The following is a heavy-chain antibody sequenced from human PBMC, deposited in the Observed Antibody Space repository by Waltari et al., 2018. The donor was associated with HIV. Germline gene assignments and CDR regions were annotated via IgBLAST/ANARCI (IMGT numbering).Heavy chain of an antibody. CDR3: ARALDYYESGSFPWWFFDL. D-gene: IGHD3-10*01. J-gene: IGHJ2*01. CDR1: GGPITSGSYY. Sequence: VEPQESGPGLVRPSQTLSLTCTVSGGPITSGSYYWSWIRQPAGKELEWIGRVYTSGNTDYNPSLRSRVTLSVDTSNNQFSLKRSSLTAADTAVYYCARALDYYESGSFPWWFFDLWGRGTLVTVSS. CDR2: VYTSGNT. V-gene: IGHV4-61*02.